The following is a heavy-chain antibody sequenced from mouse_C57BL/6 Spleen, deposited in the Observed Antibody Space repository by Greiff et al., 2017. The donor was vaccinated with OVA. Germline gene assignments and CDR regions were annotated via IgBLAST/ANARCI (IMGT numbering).Heavy chain of an antibody. CDR2: IDPETGGT. CDR3: SRSPLFLLFDY. CDR1: GYTFTDYE. J-gene: IGHJ2*01. V-gene: IGHV1-15*01. Sequence: VQLQQSGAELVRPGASVTLSCKASGYTFTDYEMHWVKQTPVHGLEWIGAIDPETGGTAYNQKFKGKAILTAEKASSTAYMQLRSLTSEDSAVYYCSRSPLFLLFDYWGQGTTLTVSS. D-gene: IGHD1-1*01.